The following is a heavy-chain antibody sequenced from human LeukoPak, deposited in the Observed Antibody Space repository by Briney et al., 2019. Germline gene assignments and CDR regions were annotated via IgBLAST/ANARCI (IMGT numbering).Heavy chain of an antibody. V-gene: IGHV1-18*01. CDR1: GYTFTSYG. Sequence: GASVTVSCKASGYTFTSYGISWVRQAPGQGLEWMGWISAYNGNTNYAQKLQGRVTVTTDTSTSTAYMELRSLRSDDTAVYYCARTRWELLHFDYWGQGTLVTVSS. CDR3: ARTRWELLHFDY. J-gene: IGHJ4*02. CDR2: ISAYNGNT. D-gene: IGHD1-26*01.